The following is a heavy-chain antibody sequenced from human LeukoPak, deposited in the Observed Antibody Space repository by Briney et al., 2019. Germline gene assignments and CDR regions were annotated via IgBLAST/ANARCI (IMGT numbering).Heavy chain of an antibody. D-gene: IGHD3-22*01. CDR1: GDSISSYY. J-gene: IGHJ6*03. V-gene: IGHV4-4*07. CDR3: ARDLSSGVYMDV. Sequence: KSSETLSLTCTVSGDSISSYYWSWIRQPAGKGLEWIGRIHPSGSTNYNPSLKSRVTISVDTSKNQFSLKLSSVTAADTAVYYCARDLSSGVYMDVWGKGTTVTVSS. CDR2: IHPSGST.